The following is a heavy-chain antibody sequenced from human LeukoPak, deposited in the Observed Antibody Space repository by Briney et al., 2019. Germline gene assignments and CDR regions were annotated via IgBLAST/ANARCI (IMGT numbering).Heavy chain of an antibody. D-gene: IGHD6-13*01. J-gene: IGHJ5*02. Sequence: GGSLRLSCAASGFTFSNYWMYWVRQAPGKGLVWISRINSDGSTTTYADSLKGRFTISRDNSKNTLYLQMSSLRAEDTAVYYCAKDPVAATGTGKINWFDPWGQGTLVTVSS. CDR1: GFTFSNYW. V-gene: IGHV3-74*03. CDR2: INSDGSTT. CDR3: AKDPVAATGTGKINWFDP.